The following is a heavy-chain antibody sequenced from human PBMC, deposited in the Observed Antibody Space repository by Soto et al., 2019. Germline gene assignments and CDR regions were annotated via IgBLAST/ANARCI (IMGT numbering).Heavy chain of an antibody. CDR1: GDSVTGSSYY. V-gene: IGHV4-61*01. CDR3: AAGQVSANAYGSPVPYHFYGMTV. D-gene: IGHD3-10*01. J-gene: IGHJ6*02. CDR2: IYYGDYT. Sequence: QVQLRESGPGLVKPSETLSLTCTVSGDSVTGSSYYWSWVRQSPGKGLEWIAYIYYGDYTNYSPSLVGLAAISVDTSRNQVSLKLTSVTAADTAVYSCAAGQVSANAYGSPVPYHFYGMTVWGQGTTVTVSS.